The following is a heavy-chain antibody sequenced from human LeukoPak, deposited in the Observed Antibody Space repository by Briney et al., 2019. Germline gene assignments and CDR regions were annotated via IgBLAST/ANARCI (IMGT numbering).Heavy chain of an antibody. Sequence: GGSLRLSCAASGFTLRSYGMHWVRQAPGKGLEWVAVISYDGSTTYYADSVKGRFTISRDNSKNTVFLQMNSLRAEDTALYYCARRDYFDSTGYYYPSHYYYGMDVWGQGTTVTVSS. D-gene: IGHD3-22*01. CDR3: ARRDYFDSTGYYYPSHYYYGMDV. CDR1: GFTLRSYG. CDR2: ISYDGSTT. V-gene: IGHV3-30*03. J-gene: IGHJ6*02.